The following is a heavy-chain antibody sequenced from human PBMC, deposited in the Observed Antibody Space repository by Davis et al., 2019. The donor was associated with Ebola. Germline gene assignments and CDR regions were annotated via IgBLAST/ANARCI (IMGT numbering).Heavy chain of an antibody. CDR3: AKDAEDGSGNWFFDF. Sequence: GESLKISCGASGFTFSRHSMNWVRQAPGKGLEWIAFISSGGHDTYYADSVRGRFTISRDNAKNLLYLQLNSLRDKDTALYYCAKDAEDGSGNWFFDFRGRGALVTVSS. D-gene: IGHD5-24*01. CDR1: GFTFSRHS. J-gene: IGHJ2*01. V-gene: IGHV3-48*02. CDR2: ISSGGHDT.